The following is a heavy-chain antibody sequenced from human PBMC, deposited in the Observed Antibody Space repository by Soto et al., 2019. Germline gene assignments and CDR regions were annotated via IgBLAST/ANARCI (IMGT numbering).Heavy chain of an antibody. J-gene: IGHJ6*02. CDR1: GGSISSSNW. Sequence: QVQLQESGPGLVKPSGTLSLTCAVSGGSISSSNWWSWVRQPPGKGLEWIGEIYHSGSTNYNPSLKSRVTISVDKSKDPFSLKLSSVTAADTTVYYRARSPLGLERNYSYRMDVWGQGTTVTVSS. D-gene: IGHD1-1*01. CDR2: IYHSGST. V-gene: IGHV4-4*02. CDR3: ARSPLGLERNYSYRMDV.